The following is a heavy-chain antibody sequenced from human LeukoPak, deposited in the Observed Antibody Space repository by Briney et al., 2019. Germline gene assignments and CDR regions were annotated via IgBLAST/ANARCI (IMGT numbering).Heavy chain of an antibody. D-gene: IGHD3-10*01. Sequence: SVKVSCKASGGTFSSYAISWVRQAPGQGREWMGVILSIFGTAHYAQKLQGRVTITTDESTSTASMELSSLRSEDTAVYYCARDAGSGSYSHGISYYYYMDVWGKGTTVTVSS. V-gene: IGHV1-69*05. CDR1: GGTFSSYA. CDR2: ILSIFGTA. CDR3: ARDAGSGSYSHGISYYYYMDV. J-gene: IGHJ6*03.